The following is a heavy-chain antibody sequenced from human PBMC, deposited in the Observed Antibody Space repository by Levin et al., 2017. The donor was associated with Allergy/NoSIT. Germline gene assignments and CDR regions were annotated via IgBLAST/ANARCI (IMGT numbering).Heavy chain of an antibody. J-gene: IGHJ2*01. Sequence: SETLSLTCTVSGGSISSSSYYWGWIRQPPGTGLEWIGSIYYSGSTYYNPSLKSRVTISVDTSKNQFSLKLSSVTAADTAVYYCARRPYCTNGVCYPTGYFDLWGRGTLVTVSS. V-gene: IGHV4-39*01. CDR1: GGSISSSSYY. CDR2: IYYSGST. D-gene: IGHD2-8*01. CDR3: ARRPYCTNGVCYPTGYFDL.